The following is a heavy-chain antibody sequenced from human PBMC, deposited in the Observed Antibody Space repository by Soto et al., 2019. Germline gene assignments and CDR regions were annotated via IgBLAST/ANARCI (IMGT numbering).Heavy chain of an antibody. V-gene: IGHV1-69*02. CDR2: IIPILGIA. J-gene: IGHJ3*02. CDR3: AKRFYGSGTAFDI. CDR1: GGTFSSYT. Sequence: QVQLVQSGAEVKKPGSSVKVSCKASGGTFSSYTISWVRQAPGQGLEWMGRIIPILGIANYAQKFQGRVTIPADKSTSTAYVELSSLRSEDTAVYYCAKRFYGSGTAFDIWGQGTMVTVSS. D-gene: IGHD3-10*01.